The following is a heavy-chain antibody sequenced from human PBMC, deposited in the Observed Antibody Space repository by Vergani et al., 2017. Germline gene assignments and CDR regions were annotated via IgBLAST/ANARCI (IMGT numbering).Heavy chain of an antibody. J-gene: IGHJ3*02. D-gene: IGHD3-3*01. V-gene: IGHV3-23*01. CDR2: ISARYPST. Sequence: EVQLLQSGGGVIQPGGSVRLSCAASGFTFSACPMTWVRQAPGKGLEWVSAISARYPSTYYADSVKGRFTISRDNSKNMLYLQMNSLRAEDTAVYYCASNGGTIFGVGHAFDIWGQGTMVTVSS. CDR3: ASNGGTIFGVGHAFDI. CDR1: GFTFSACP.